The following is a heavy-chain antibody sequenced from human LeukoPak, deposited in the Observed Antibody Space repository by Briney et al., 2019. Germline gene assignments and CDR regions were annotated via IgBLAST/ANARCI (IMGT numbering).Heavy chain of an antibody. CDR2: IYYSGST. CDR3: ARADIVVVPAAIHYYMDV. CDR1: GGSISSYY. J-gene: IGHJ6*03. Sequence: PSETLSLTCTVSGGSISSYYWSWIRQPPGKGLEWIGYIYYSGSTNYNPSLKSRVTISVDTSKNQFSLKLSSVTAADTAVYYCARADIVVVPAAIHYYMDVWGKGTTVTISS. V-gene: IGHV4-59*01. D-gene: IGHD2-2*01.